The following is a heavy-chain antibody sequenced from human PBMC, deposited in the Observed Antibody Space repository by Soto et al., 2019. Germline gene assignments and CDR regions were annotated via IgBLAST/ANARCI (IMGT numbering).Heavy chain of an antibody. D-gene: IGHD3-10*02. Sequence: QVQLQESGPGLVKPSGTLSLTCAVSGGSISSSNWWSWVRQPPGKGLEWIGEIYHSGSTNYNPSLKSRVTISVDKSKNQFSLKLSSVAAADTAVYYCARDLAGFVRGASSNWFDPWGKGTLVTVSS. CDR2: IYHSGST. CDR1: GGSISSSNW. CDR3: ARDLAGFVRGASSNWFDP. V-gene: IGHV4-4*02. J-gene: IGHJ5*02.